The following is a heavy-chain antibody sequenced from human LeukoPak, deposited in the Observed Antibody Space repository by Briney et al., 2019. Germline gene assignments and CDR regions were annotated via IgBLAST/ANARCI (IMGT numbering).Heavy chain of an antibody. D-gene: IGHD3-22*01. CDR3: ARLGYDSSGYHPFDY. V-gene: IGHV3-7*01. CDR2: IKQDGSEK. J-gene: IGHJ4*02. CDR1: GFTFSSYW. Sequence: GGSLRLSCAASGFTFSSYWMSWVRQAPGKGLEWVANIKQDGSEKYYVDSVKGRFTISRDNAKNTLYLQMNSLRVEDTALYYCARLGYDSSGYHPFDYWGQGTLVTVSS.